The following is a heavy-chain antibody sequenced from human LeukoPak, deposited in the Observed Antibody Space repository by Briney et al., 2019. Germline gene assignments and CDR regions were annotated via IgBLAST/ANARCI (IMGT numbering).Heavy chain of an antibody. CDR1: GFTVSSNY. V-gene: IGHV3-53*01. Sequence: GGSLRLSCAASGFTVSSNYMSWVRQAPGKGLEWFSVIYSGGSTYYADSVKGRFTISRDDAKNTLYLQMSSLRVEDTAVYYCVRDFDMGGTPGDDFDYWGRGTLVTVSS. D-gene: IGHD1-7*01. CDR2: IYSGGST. J-gene: IGHJ4*02. CDR3: VRDFDMGGTPGDDFDY.